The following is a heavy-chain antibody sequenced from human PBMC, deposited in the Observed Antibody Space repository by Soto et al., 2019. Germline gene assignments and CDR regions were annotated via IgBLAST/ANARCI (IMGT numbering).Heavy chain of an antibody. CDR2: ISAYNGNT. CDR3: ARGDYYDSSGYYYAGPAPQPASIYYGMDV. Sequence: GASVKVSCKASGYTFTSYGISWVRQAPGQGLEWMGWISAYNGNTNYAQKLQGRVTMTTDTSTSTAYMELRSLRSDDTAVYYCARGDYYDSSGYYYAGPAPQPASIYYGMDVWGQGTTVTVSS. CDR1: GYTFTSYG. J-gene: IGHJ6*02. D-gene: IGHD3-22*01. V-gene: IGHV1-18*01.